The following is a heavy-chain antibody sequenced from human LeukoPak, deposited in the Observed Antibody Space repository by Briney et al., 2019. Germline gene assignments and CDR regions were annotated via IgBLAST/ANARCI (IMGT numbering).Heavy chain of an antibody. CDR3: ARPLYDFWSGYYEYGMDV. J-gene: IGHJ6*02. CDR2: IKQDGSEK. Sequence: GGSLRLSCAASGFTFSSYWMSWVRQAPGKGLEWVANIKQDGSEKYYVDSVKGRFTISRDNAENSLYLQMNSLRAEDTAVYYCARPLYDFWSGYYEYGMDVWGQGTTVTVPS. V-gene: IGHV3-7*01. CDR1: GFTFSSYW. D-gene: IGHD3-3*01.